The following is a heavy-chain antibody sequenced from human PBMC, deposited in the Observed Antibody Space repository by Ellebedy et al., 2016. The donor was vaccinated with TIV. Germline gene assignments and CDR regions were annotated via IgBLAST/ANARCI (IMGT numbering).Heavy chain of an antibody. CDR1: GFTVSSNY. CDR3: ARAHVSVGSTWYYSSGMDV. D-gene: IGHD6-13*01. V-gene: IGHV3-53*01. Sequence: GESLKISCVASGFTVSSNYMSWVRQAPGKGLEWVSLLSDDATTYYADSVKGRFTVSRDNSKNTLYLHMNSLRDDDTATYYCARAHVSVGSTWYYSSGMDVWGQGTTVTVSS. CDR2: LSDDATT. J-gene: IGHJ6*02.